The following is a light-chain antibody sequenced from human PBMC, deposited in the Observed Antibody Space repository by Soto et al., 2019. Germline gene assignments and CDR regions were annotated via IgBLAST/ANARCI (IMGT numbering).Light chain of an antibody. V-gene: IGLV1-47*01. CDR1: SSTVGSNH. CDR3: AAWDDNFSTYV. Sequence: QSVLTQPPSASGTPGQRVTISCSGSSSTVGSNHVYWYQKFPGMAPKLLISKNNQRPSGVLDRFSGSKSGTSASLAISGLRSEDEADYYCAAWDDNFSTYVFGSGTKVTVL. J-gene: IGLJ1*01. CDR2: KNN.